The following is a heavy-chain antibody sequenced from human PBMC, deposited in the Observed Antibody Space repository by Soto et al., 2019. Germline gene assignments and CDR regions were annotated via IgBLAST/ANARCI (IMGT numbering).Heavy chain of an antibody. CDR1: GYTFTGYY. CDR2: INPNSGGT. Sequence: GASVKVSCKASGYTFTGYYMHWVRQAPGQGLEWMGWINPNSGGTNYAQKFQGWVTMTRDTSISTAYMELSRLRSDDTAVYYCARAFPPDCSSTNCYEGMDVWGQGTTVTVSS. CDR3: ARAFPPDCSSTNCYEGMDV. D-gene: IGHD2-2*01. V-gene: IGHV1-2*04. J-gene: IGHJ6*02.